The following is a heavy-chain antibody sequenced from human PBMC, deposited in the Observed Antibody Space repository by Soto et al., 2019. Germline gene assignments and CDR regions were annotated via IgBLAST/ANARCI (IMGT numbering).Heavy chain of an antibody. CDR1: GYTFTNYW. D-gene: IGHD3-16*01. J-gene: IGHJ4*02. Sequence: PGESLKISCKAIGYTFTNYWIGWVRQTPGKGLEWMGIIFPSDSDTRYNPSFEGQVTVSADESISTAYLQWNTLKASDTAMYYCVRPNFGALTHFDFWGQGTQVTVSS. CDR2: IFPSDSDT. CDR3: VRPNFGALTHFDF. V-gene: IGHV5-51*01.